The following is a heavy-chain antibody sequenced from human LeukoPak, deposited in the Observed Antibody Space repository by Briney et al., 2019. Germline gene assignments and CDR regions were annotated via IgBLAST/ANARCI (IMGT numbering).Heavy chain of an antibody. V-gene: IGHV1-69*04. J-gene: IGHJ5*02. CDR2: IIPIFGIA. Sequence: ASVKVSCKASGGTFSNYAISWVRQAPGQGLEWMGRIIPIFGIANYAQKFQGRVTITADKSTSTAYMELSSLRSEDTAVYYCARSGCSSTSCYPYNNWFDPWGQGTLVTVSS. CDR3: ARSGCSSTSCYPYNNWFDP. CDR1: GGTFSNYA. D-gene: IGHD2-2*01.